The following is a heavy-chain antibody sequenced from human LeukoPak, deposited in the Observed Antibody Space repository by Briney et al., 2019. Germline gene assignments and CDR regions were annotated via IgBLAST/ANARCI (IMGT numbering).Heavy chain of an antibody. CDR2: IYSGGST. CDR1: EFSVGSNY. V-gene: IGHV3-66*04. CDR3: ARHRVRGVIIRGANKSPSNWFDP. D-gene: IGHD3-10*01. J-gene: IGHJ5*02. Sequence: QPGGSLRLSCAASEFSVGSNYMTWVRQAPGKGLEWVSLIYSGGSTYYADSVKGRFTISRDNSKNTLYLQMNSLRAEDTAVYYCARHRVRGVIIRGANKSPSNWFDPWGQGTLVTVSS.